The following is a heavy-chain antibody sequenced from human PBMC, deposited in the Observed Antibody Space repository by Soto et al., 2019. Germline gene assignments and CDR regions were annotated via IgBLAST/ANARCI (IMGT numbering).Heavy chain of an antibody. V-gene: IGHV3-23*01. D-gene: IGHD6-19*01. J-gene: IGHJ4*02. Sequence: EVQLLESGGDLVQPGGSLRLSCAASGFIFSNYAMTWVRQAPGKGPEWVSTFTSGGSTYYRDTVKGRFNISRDNSKNTLYLQINSLRAEDTAVYYCARTDKYNSQSSGWANRFDYWGQGTLVTVSS. CDR1: GFIFSNYA. CDR2: FTSGGST. CDR3: ARTDKYNSQSSGWANRFDY.